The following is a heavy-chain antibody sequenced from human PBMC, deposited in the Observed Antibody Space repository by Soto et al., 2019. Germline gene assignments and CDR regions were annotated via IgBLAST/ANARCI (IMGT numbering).Heavy chain of an antibody. CDR1: GFTFSVYG. D-gene: IGHD1-26*01. CDR3: ARDGVGATTYFGYFDY. CDR2: TRHDGSHT. Sequence: GGSLRLSCAASGFTFSVYGMHWVRQAPGKGLEWVAVTRHDGSHTYYADSVRGRFTISRDNSEKTLYLQMNSLRADDTAVYYCARDGVGATTYFGYFDYWGQGTLVTVSS. V-gene: IGHV3-33*01. J-gene: IGHJ4*02.